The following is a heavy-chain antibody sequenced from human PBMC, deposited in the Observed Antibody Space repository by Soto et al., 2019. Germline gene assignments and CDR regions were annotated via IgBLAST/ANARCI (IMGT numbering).Heavy chain of an antibody. D-gene: IGHD3-3*01. CDR3: ARDTPSLRVAGYGMDV. CDR2: IWYDGSNK. J-gene: IGHJ6*02. CDR1: GFTFSSYG. V-gene: IGHV3-33*01. Sequence: GGSLRLSCAASGFTFSSYGMHWVRQAPGKGLEWVAVIWYDGSNKYYADSVKGRFTISRDNSKNTLYLQMNSLRAEDTAVYYCARDTPSLRVAGYGMDVWGQGTTVTVSS.